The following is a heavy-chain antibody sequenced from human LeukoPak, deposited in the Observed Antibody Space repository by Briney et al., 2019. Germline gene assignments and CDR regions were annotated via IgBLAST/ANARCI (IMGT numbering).Heavy chain of an antibody. CDR1: GFTFSSYW. Sequence: GSLRLSCAASGFTFSSYWMSWVRQPPGKGLEWIGQIYQSGSTNYNPSLKSRVTISVDTSKNQFSLKLSSVTAADTAVYYCASGTDYWGQGTLVTVSS. D-gene: IGHD1-1*01. CDR2: IYQSGST. CDR3: ASGTDY. J-gene: IGHJ4*02. V-gene: IGHV4-4*02.